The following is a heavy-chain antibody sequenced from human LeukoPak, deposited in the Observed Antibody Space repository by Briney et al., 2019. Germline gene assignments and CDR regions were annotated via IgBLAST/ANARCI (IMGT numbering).Heavy chain of an antibody. Sequence: GASVKVSCKASGYTFTGYYMHWVRQAPGQGLEWMGWINPNSGGTNYAQKFQGRVTMTTDTSTSTAYMELRSLTSDDTAIYYCARDRRDPLGYFDKWGQGTLVTVSS. CDR2: INPNSGGT. CDR1: GYTFTGYY. CDR3: ARDRRDPLGYFDK. V-gene: IGHV1-2*02. J-gene: IGHJ4*02.